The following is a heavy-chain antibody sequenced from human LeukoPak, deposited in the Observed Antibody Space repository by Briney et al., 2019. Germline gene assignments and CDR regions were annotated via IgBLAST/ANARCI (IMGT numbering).Heavy chain of an antibody. V-gene: IGHV3-7*01. CDR1: GFTFSSYW. D-gene: IGHD6-13*01. CDR2: INSDGTEK. CDR3: AKLARAAADPPFDY. Sequence: PGGSLRLSCAASGFTFSSYWMNWVRQAPGKGLEWVAYINSDGTEKYYADSVKGRFTISRDNSKNTLYLQMNSLRAEDTAVYYCAKLARAAADPPFDYWGQGTLVTVSS. J-gene: IGHJ4*02.